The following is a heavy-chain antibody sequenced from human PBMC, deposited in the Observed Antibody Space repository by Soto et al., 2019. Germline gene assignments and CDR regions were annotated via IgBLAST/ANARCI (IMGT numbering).Heavy chain of an antibody. J-gene: IGHJ6*02. D-gene: IGHD3-22*01. CDR2: ISSSSSYI. CDR3: ARFYFDSSGYLPSPYYYYYGMDV. Sequence: GGSLRLSCAASGFTFSSYSMNWVRQAPGKGLEWVSSISSSSSYIYYTDSVKGRFTISRDNAKNSLYLQMNSLRAEDTAVYYCARFYFDSSGYLPSPYYYYYGMDVWGQGTTVTVSS. V-gene: IGHV3-21*01. CDR1: GFTFSSYS.